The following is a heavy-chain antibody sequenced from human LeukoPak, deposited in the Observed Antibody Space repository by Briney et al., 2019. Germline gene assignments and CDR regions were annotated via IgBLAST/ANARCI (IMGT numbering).Heavy chain of an antibody. V-gene: IGHV4-4*07. CDR1: GGSLSSYY. D-gene: IGHD3-10*01. CDR2: IYTSGST. CDR3: ARSITMVRGVPNWFDP. Sequence: SETLSLTCTVSGGSLSSYYWSWIRQPAGKGLEWIGRIYTSGSTNYNPSLKSRVTMSVDTSKNQFSLKLSSVTAADTAVYYCARSITMVRGVPNWFDPWGQGTLVTVSS. J-gene: IGHJ5*02.